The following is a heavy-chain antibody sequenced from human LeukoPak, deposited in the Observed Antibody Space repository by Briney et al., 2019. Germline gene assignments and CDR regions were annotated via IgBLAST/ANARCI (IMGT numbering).Heavy chain of an antibody. CDR3: ARDIGEHSSGWYYTQRWFDY. Sequence: SETLSLTCAVYGGSFSGYYRSWIRQPPGKGLEWIGEINHSGSTNYNPSLKSRVTISVDTSKNQFSLKLSSVTAADTAVYYCARDIGEHSSGWYYTQRWFDYWGQGTLVTVSS. CDR2: INHSGST. V-gene: IGHV4-34*01. D-gene: IGHD6-19*01. CDR1: GGSFSGYY. J-gene: IGHJ4*02.